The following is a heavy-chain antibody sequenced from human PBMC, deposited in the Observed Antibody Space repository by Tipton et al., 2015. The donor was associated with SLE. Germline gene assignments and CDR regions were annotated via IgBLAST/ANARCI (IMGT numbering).Heavy chain of an antibody. V-gene: IGHV3-7*01. CDR2: IKHDATEK. D-gene: IGHD6-13*01. CDR1: GFTFSSFW. J-gene: IGHJ4*02. CDR3: AKDVTQQSEGDYFDY. Sequence: SLRLSCAASGFTFSSFWMSWVRQAPGKGLEWVANIKHDATEKYYADSVKGRFTISRDNSKNTLYLQMNSLRAEDTAVYYCAKDVTQQSEGDYFDYWGQGTLVTVSS.